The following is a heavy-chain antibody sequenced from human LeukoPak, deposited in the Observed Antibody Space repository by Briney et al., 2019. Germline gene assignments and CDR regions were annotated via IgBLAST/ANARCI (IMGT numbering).Heavy chain of an antibody. CDR1: GFTFSNYE. CDR3: ARVNKFVSSSSGLA. V-gene: IGHV3-48*03. D-gene: IGHD6-6*01. CDR2: ISTSGITI. Sequence: GGSLRLSCAASGFTFSNYEMNWVCQAPGKGLEWVSYISTSGITIYYADSVKGRFTISRDNAKNSLYLQMNSLRAEDTAVYYCARVNKFVSSSSGLAWGQGTLVTVSS. J-gene: IGHJ5*02.